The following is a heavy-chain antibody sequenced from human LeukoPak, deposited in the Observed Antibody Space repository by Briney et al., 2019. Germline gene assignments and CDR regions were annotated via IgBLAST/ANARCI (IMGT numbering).Heavy chain of an antibody. CDR2: IKSKTDGGTT. D-gene: IGHD2-2*01. Sequence: GGSLRFSGAASGLTFSNAWMSWFRKPPGKGLEWVGRIKSKTDGGTTDYAAPVKGRFTISRDDSKNTLYLQMNSLKTEDTAVYYCTTDPEYQLNDAFDIWGQGTMVTVSS. CDR1: GLTFSNAW. V-gene: IGHV3-15*01. J-gene: IGHJ3*02. CDR3: TTDPEYQLNDAFDI.